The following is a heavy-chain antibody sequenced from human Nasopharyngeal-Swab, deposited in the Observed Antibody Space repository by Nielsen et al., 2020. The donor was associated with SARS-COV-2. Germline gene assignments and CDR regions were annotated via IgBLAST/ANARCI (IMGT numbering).Heavy chain of an antibody. J-gene: IGHJ6*03. Sequence: RQAPGKGLEWIGYIYYSGSTNYNPSLKSRVTISVDTSKNQFSLKLSSVTAADTAAYYCARVGTYYYDSSGHLNYYYYYYMDVWGKGTTVTVSS. CDR2: IYYSGST. CDR3: ARVGTYYYDSSGHLNYYYYYYMDV. D-gene: IGHD3-22*01. V-gene: IGHV4-59*01.